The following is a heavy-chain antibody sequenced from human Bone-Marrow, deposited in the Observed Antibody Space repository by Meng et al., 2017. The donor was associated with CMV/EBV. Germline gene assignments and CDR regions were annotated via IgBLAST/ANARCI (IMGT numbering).Heavy chain of an antibody. Sequence: ASVKVSCKPSGYTFTSYDINWVRQATGQGLEWMGWMNPNIGDTGYAQKFQGRVTMTRNNSISTAYMELSSLRSEDTAIYYCARGNWGDYWGQGTLVTVSS. V-gene: IGHV1-8*01. CDR2: MNPNIGDT. CDR1: GYTFTSYD. J-gene: IGHJ4*02. D-gene: IGHD7-27*01. CDR3: ARGNWGDY.